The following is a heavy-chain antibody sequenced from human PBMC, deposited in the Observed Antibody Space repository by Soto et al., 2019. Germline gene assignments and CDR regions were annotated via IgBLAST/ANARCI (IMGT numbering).Heavy chain of an antibody. V-gene: IGHV3-48*02. Sequence: EVQLVESGGGLVQPGGSLRLSGAASGFTFSSYSMNWVRQAPGTGMEWVSYISSSSSTISYADSVKGRFTISRDNAKNSMYLQRNSLRDADTAVYYGARDVSGPVLGMDVWGRGTKVTVSS. D-gene: IGHD6-25*01. CDR2: ISSSSSTI. CDR1: GFTFSSYS. J-gene: IGHJ6*02. CDR3: ARDVSGPVLGMDV.